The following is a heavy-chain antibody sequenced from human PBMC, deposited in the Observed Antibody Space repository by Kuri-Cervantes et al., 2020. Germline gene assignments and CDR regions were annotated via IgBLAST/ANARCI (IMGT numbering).Heavy chain of an antibody. CDR2: ISAYNGNT. CDR3: ARVYSYGYDWFDP. CDR1: GYSFTSYG. Sequence: ASVKVSCKGSGYSFTSYGISWVRQAPGQGLEWMGWISAYNGNTNYAQKLQGRVTMTTDTSTSTAYMELRSLRSDDTAVYYCARVYSYGYDWFDPWGQGTLVTVSS. V-gene: IGHV1-18*01. J-gene: IGHJ5*02. D-gene: IGHD5-18*01.